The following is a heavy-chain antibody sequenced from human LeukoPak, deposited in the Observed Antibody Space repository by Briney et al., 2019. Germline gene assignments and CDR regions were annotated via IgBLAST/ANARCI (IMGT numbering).Heavy chain of an antibody. V-gene: IGHV4-34*01. Sequence: SETLSLTCAVYGGSFSGYYWSWIRQPPGKGLEWIGEINHSGSTNYNPSLKSRVTISVDTSKNQFSLKLSSVTAADTAVYYCARGGIAVAEGDFGYWGQGTLVTVSS. D-gene: IGHD6-19*01. J-gene: IGHJ4*02. CDR1: GGSFSGYY. CDR2: INHSGST. CDR3: ARGGIAVAEGDFGY.